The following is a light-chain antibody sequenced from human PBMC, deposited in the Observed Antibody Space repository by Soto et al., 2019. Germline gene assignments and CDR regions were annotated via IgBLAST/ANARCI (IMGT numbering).Light chain of an antibody. V-gene: IGKV3-15*01. CDR1: QSVGAN. J-gene: IGKJ4*01. CDR2: GAS. CDR3: QQYNSWPLT. Sequence: EILMAQSPATLSVSPGERATLSCRASQSVGANLAWYQQKPGQAPSLLIYGASTRATGDPARFSGSDSGTEFTLTISSLQPEDFALYYCQQYNSWPLTFGGGTTVEIK.